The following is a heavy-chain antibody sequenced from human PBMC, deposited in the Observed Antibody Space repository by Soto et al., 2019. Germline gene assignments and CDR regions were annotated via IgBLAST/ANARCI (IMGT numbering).Heavy chain of an antibody. J-gene: IGHJ4*02. V-gene: IGHV4-34*01. D-gene: IGHD3-10*01. CDR1: GGSFSGYY. CDR2: INHSGST. Sequence: ASETLSLTCAVYGGSFSGYYWSWIRQPPWKGLEWIGEINHSGSTNYNPSLKSRVTISVDTSKNQFSLKLSSVTAADTAVYYCARGGSGSYYKRGPPTADFDYWGQGTLVTVSS. CDR3: ARGGSGSYYKRGPPTADFDY.